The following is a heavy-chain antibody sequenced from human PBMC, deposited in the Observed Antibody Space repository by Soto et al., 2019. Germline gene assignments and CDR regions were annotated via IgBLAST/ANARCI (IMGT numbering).Heavy chain of an antibody. J-gene: IGHJ6*02. V-gene: IGHV1-2*04. Sequence: TVSCKASGYTLAGYYMRWVRQDPRQGLEWMGWINPNSGGTNYAQKFQGWVTMTRDTSISTAYMELSRLRSDDTAVYYCARETYYYGSGSYYPTMGSYYYYGMDVWGQGTTVTVSS. D-gene: IGHD3-10*01. CDR2: INPNSGGT. CDR3: ARETYYYGSGSYYPTMGSYYYYGMDV. CDR1: GYTLAGYY.